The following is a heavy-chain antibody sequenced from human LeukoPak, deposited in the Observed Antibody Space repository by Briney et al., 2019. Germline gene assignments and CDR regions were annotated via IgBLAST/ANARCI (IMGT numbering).Heavy chain of an antibody. CDR3: ARDALLWFGKFRGFDP. J-gene: IGHJ5*02. V-gene: IGHV3-9*01. CDR2: ICWNSGSI. D-gene: IGHD3-10*01. Sequence: SLRLSCAASGFTFGDYAMHWIRQAPGKGLEWVAGICWNSGSIGYADSVTRPFTISRDNAKTPLYLQTNSLRAQDTAVYHCARDALLWFGKFRGFDPWGHGTLVTVSS. CDR1: GFTFGDYA.